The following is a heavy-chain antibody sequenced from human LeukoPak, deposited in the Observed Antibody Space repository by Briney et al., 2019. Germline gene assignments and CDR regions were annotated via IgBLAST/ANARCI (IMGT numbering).Heavy chain of an antibody. Sequence: GASVKVSCKASGYTFTGYYMHWVRQAPGQGLEWMGWINPNSGGTNYAQKFQGRVTMTRDTSISTAYMELSRLRSDDTAVYYCARAPPILYCSSTSCYTGMCCPVNNWFDPWGQGTLVTVSS. CDR3: ARAPPILYCSSTSCYTGMCCPVNNWFDP. V-gene: IGHV1-2*02. J-gene: IGHJ5*02. D-gene: IGHD2-2*02. CDR1: GYTFTGYY. CDR2: INPNSGGT.